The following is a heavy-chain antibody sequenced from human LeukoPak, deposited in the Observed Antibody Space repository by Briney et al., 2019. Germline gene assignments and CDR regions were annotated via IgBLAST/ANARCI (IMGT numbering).Heavy chain of an antibody. CDR2: IYYSGST. J-gene: IGHJ4*02. CDR3: AREGGGFDY. V-gene: IGHV4-59*01. Sequence: SETLSLTCTVSGGSISSYYWSWIRQPPGKGLEWIGHIYYSGSTYYNPSLRSRVTISVDTSKNQFSLKLSSVTAADTAVYYCAREGGGFDYWGQGTLVTVSS. D-gene: IGHD3-16*01. CDR1: GGSISSYY.